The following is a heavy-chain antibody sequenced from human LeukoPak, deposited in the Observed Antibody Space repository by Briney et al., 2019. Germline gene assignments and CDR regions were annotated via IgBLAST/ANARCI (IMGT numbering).Heavy chain of an antibody. D-gene: IGHD4-11*01. CDR1: GFTFSSYS. CDR3: AKDTVTVTGGPIDY. CDR2: ISGSGGST. J-gene: IGHJ4*02. V-gene: IGHV3-23*01. Sequence: RGSLRLSCAASGFTFSSYSMNWVRQAPGRGLEWVSAISGSGGSTYYADSVKGRFTISRDNSKNTLYLQVNSLRAEDTAVYYCAKDTVTVTGGPIDYWGQGTLVTVSS.